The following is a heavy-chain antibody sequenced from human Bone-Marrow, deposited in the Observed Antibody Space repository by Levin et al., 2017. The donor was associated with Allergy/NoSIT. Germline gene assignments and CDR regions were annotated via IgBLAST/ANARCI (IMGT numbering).Heavy chain of an antibody. Sequence: PGGSLRLSCKGSGYIFSRYWIGWVRQMPGKGLEWMGIIYPGDSDTRYSPSFEGQVTMSADKSINTAYLQWSSLKASDTAIYYCARMEVSGATWESNWFDPWGQGTRVTVSS. V-gene: IGHV5-51*01. CDR2: IYPGDSDT. J-gene: IGHJ5*02. CDR3: ARMEVSGATWESNWFDP. D-gene: IGHD2-8*02. CDR1: GYIFSRYW.